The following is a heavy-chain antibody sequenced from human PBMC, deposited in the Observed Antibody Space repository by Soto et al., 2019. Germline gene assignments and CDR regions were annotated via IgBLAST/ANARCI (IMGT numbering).Heavy chain of an antibody. CDR1: GFTFSTYW. J-gene: IGHJ4*02. V-gene: IGHV3-7*01. CDR2: INQDGSER. CDR3: VCGGNFFVY. Sequence: EVQLVESGGGLVQPGGSLRLPCAASGFTFSTYWMTWVRQPPGKGLEWVASINQDGSERYYVASVRGRFTISRDNAKNSLYLQMNSLRAEDTAVYSCVCGGNFFVYWGQGTLVTVSP. D-gene: IGHD3-16*01.